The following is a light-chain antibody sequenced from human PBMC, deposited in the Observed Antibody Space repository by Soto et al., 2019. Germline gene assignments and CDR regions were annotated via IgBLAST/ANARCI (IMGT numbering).Light chain of an antibody. Sequence: EIVLTQSPGTLSLSPGERATLSCRASQSVTSTYLGWYQQKPGQAPSLLIYGASTRATGISARFSGSGSGTDFTLTISRLEPEDFAVYYCQQYGSSPSITFGQGTRLEIK. CDR3: QQYGSSPSIT. CDR2: GAS. V-gene: IGKV3-20*01. J-gene: IGKJ5*01. CDR1: QSVTSTY.